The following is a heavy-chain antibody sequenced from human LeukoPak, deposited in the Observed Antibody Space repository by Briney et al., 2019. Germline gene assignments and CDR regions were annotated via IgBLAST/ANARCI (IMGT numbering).Heavy chain of an antibody. V-gene: IGHV3-15*01. CDR1: GFTFSNAW. Sequence: GGSLRLSCAASGFTFSNAWMSWVRQAPGKGLEWVGRIKSKTDGGTTDYAAPVKGRFTISRDDSKNTLYLQMNSLKTEDTAVYYCTTDPYYDFWSADFDYWGQGTLVTVSS. J-gene: IGHJ4*02. D-gene: IGHD3-3*01. CDR3: TTDPYYDFWSADFDY. CDR2: IKSKTDGGTT.